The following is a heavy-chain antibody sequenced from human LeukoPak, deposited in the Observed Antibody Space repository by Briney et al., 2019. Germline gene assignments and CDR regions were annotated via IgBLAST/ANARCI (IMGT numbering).Heavy chain of an antibody. J-gene: IGHJ1*01. Sequence: PGGSLRLSCAASGFTFNSYSMYWVRQAPGKGLEWVSSISSSSSHMFYADSVKGRFSISRDNASNSLYLQMNSLRAEDTAVYYCVRDSGSSYGYYFLHWGQGTLVTVSS. CDR2: ISSSSSHM. CDR1: GFTFNSYS. D-gene: IGHD1-26*01. V-gene: IGHV3-21*01. CDR3: VRDSGSSYGYYFLH.